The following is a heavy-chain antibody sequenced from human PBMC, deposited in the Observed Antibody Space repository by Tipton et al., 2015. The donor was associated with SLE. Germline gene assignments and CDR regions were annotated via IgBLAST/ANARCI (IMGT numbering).Heavy chain of an antibody. CDR3: ARGDIVVVPAAYYFDY. J-gene: IGHJ4*02. CDR2: IYNTGTT. Sequence: TLSLTCTVSGDSIISSSYYLGWIRQPPGKGLEWIGSIYNTGTTHYNPSLKSRVTISVDTFKNQFSLKLTPVTAADTAVYYCARGDIVVVPAAYYFDYWGQGTLVTVSS. V-gene: IGHV4-39*07. CDR1: GDSIISSSYY. D-gene: IGHD2-2*01.